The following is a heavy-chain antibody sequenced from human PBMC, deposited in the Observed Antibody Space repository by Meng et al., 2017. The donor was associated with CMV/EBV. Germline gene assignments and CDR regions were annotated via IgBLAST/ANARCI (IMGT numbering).Heavy chain of an antibody. CDR3: AREAEGGSYYFDY. Sequence: GSLRLSCGAPGFTFSSYWMSWVRQAPGKGLEWVANIKQDGSDKYYVDSVKGRFTISRDNAKSSLYLQMNSLRAEDTAVYYCAREAEGGSYYFDYWGQGTLVTVSS. J-gene: IGHJ4*02. CDR1: GFTFSSYW. CDR2: IKQDGSDK. D-gene: IGHD1-26*01. V-gene: IGHV3-7*01.